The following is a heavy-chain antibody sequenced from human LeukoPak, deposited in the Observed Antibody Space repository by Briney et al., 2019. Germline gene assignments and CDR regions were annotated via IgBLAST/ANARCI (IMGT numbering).Heavy chain of an antibody. D-gene: IGHD4-17*01. J-gene: IGHJ4*02. V-gene: IGHV3-73*01. CDR3: STTVTA. CDR2: IRGKAYTYAT. Sequence: GGSLKLSCAASRLIFSYSAIHWARHACGKGLEWVGRIRGKAYTYATTYAESVQGRFTISKDDSKNTAYLQMNSLKTEGTAVYYCSTTVTARGQGTLVTVST. CDR1: RLIFSYSA.